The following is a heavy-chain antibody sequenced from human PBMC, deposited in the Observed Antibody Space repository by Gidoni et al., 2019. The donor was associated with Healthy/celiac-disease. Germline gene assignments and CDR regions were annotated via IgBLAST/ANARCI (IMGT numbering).Heavy chain of an antibody. CDR1: GGSTSSYY. CDR3: ARDRGGSVSSAFDI. D-gene: IGHD3-10*01. J-gene: IGHJ3*02. CDR2: IYYSGST. Sequence: QVQLQESGPGLVKPLETLSSTCTVSGGSTSSYYWSWIRQPPGKGLEWIGYIYYSGSTNYNPYLKSRVTISVDTCKNQFSLKLSSVTAADTAVYYCARDRGGSVSSAFDIWGQGTMVTVSS. V-gene: IGHV4-59*01.